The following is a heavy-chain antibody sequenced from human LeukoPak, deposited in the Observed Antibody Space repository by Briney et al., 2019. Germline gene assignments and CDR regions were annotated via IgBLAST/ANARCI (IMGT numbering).Heavy chain of an antibody. CDR3: ARRSYDWYFDL. CDR1: GGSISGYN. J-gene: IGHJ2*01. Sequence: SETLSLTCTVSGGSISGYNWSWIRQPAGKGLEWIGRIYTSGTTNYNPSLKSRVTMSVDTSKNQFSLKLSSMTAADTAVYYCARRSYDWYFDLWGRGTLVTVPS. CDR2: IYTSGTT. V-gene: IGHV4-4*07. D-gene: IGHD3-3*01.